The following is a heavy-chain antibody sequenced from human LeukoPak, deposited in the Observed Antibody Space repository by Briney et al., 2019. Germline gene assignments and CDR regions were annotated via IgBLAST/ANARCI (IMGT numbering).Heavy chain of an antibody. CDR2: INHSGSA. J-gene: IGHJ3*02. D-gene: IGHD1-26*01. CDR1: GGSFSGYY. V-gene: IGHV4-34*01. Sequence: SETLSLTCAVYGGSFSGYYWSWIRQPPGKGLEWIGEINHSGSANYNPSLKSRVTISVDTPKNQFSLKLSSVTAADTAVYYCARAKSIVGATSTDAFDIWGQGTMVTVSS. CDR3: ARAKSIVGATSTDAFDI.